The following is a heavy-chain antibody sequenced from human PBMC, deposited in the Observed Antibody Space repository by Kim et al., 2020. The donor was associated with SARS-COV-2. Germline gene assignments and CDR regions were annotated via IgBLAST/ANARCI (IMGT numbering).Heavy chain of an antibody. CDR2: ISYDGSNK. V-gene: IGHV3-30-3*01. CDR3: ARDGGIQLWFDTSYYYYYYMDV. D-gene: IGHD5-18*01. J-gene: IGHJ6*03. Sequence: GGSLRLSCAASGFTFSSYAMHWVRQAPGKGLEWVAVISYDGSNKYYADSVKGRFTISRDNSKNTLYLQMNSLRAEDTAVYYCARDGGIQLWFDTSYYYYYYMDVWGKGTTVTVSS. CDR1: GFTFSSYA.